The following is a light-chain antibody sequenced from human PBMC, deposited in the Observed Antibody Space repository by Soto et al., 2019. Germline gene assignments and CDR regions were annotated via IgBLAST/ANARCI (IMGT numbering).Light chain of an antibody. Sequence: QSVLTQPASVSGSPGQSITISCTGTSSDVGGYNYVSWYQQYPGKAPKLMIYHVSNRPSGVSNRFSGSKSGNSASLTISGLQAEDEADYYCSSYTSTSTNVFGTGTRSPS. J-gene: IGLJ1*01. CDR3: SSYTSTSTNV. CDR2: HVS. CDR1: SSDVGGYNY. V-gene: IGLV2-14*01.